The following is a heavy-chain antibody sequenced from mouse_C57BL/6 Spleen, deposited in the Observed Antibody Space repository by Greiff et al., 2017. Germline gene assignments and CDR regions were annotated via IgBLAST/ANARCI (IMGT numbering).Heavy chain of an antibody. J-gene: IGHJ2*01. CDR3: ARVGIYYDYDETFDY. CDR2: ISYDGSN. Sequence: ESGPGLVKPSQSLSLTCSVTGYSITSGYYWNWIRQFPGNKLEWMGYISYDGSNNYNPSLKNRISITRDTSKNQFFLKLNSVTTEDTATYYCARVGIYYDYDETFDYWGQGTTLTVSS. CDR1: GYSITSGYY. D-gene: IGHD2-4*01. V-gene: IGHV3-6*01.